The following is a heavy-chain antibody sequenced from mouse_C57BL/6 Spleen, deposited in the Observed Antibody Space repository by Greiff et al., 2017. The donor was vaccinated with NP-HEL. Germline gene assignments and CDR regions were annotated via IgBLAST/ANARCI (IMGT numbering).Heavy chain of an antibody. V-gene: IGHV1-82*01. Sequence: VQGVESGPELVKPGASVKISCKASGYAFSSSWMNWVKQRPGKGLEWIGRIYPGDGDTNYNGKFKGKATLTADKSSSTAYMQLSSLTSEDSAVYFCARCGSSLYYAMDYWGQGTSVTVSS. CDR1: GYAFSSSW. J-gene: IGHJ4*01. D-gene: IGHD1-1*01. CDR3: ARCGSSLYYAMDY. CDR2: IYPGDGDT.